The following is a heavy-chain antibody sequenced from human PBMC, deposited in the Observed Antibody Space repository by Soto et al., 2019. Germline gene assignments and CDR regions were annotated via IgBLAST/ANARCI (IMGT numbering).Heavy chain of an antibody. V-gene: IGHV4-39*01. J-gene: IGHJ6*02. CDR1: GGSISSSSYY. CDR2: IFYSGSS. Sequence: SDTLSLTCTVSGGSISSSSYYLGWIRQPPGKGLEWIGGIFYSGSSYYNPSLKSRVTISVDTSKNQFSLKLSSVTAADTAVYYCARHLTYCSAGSCYSDFPYYGMDVWGQGTTVT. D-gene: IGHD2-15*01. CDR3: ARHLTYCSAGSCYSDFPYYGMDV.